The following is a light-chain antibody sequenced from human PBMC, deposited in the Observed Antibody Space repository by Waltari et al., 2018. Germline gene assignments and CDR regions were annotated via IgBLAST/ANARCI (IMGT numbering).Light chain of an antibody. J-gene: IGKJ2*01. CDR2: AAS. Sequence: EIVLTQSPGTLSLSPGERATLSCRASQSVSSDQLAWYQQKPGQAPRLLIYAASSRAIGIPDRFSGGGSGTHFTLTISRLAPEHFAVYYCQQYGGSPLYTFGQGTKLEIK. V-gene: IGKV3-20*01. CDR1: QSVSSDQ. CDR3: QQYGGSPLYT.